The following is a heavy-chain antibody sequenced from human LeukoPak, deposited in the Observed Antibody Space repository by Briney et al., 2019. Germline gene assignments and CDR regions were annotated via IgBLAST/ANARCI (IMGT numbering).Heavy chain of an antibody. V-gene: IGHV3-23*01. CDR1: GFTFSSYA. J-gene: IGHJ4*01. Sequence: PGGSLRLSCAASGFTFSSYAMSWVRQAPGKGLEWVSTISGSGGNTYYADSVKGRFTISRDNSKNSLYLQMNSLRAEDTAMYYCARLSAMLRGPEPIYYFDYWGQGTLVTVSS. D-gene: IGHD3-10*01. CDR2: ISGSGGNT. CDR3: ARLSAMLRGPEPIYYFDY.